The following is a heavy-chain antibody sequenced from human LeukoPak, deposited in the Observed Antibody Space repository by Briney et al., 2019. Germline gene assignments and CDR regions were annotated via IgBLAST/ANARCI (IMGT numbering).Heavy chain of an antibody. J-gene: IGHJ4*02. CDR2: FDPEDGET. CDR3: ATALLYDSSGYAPSDY. CDR1: GGTFSSYA. V-gene: IGHV1-24*01. Sequence: ASVRVSCKASGGTFSSYAISWVRQAPGKGLEWMGGFDPEDGETIYARKFQGRVTMTEDTSTDTAYMELSSLRSEDTAVYYCATALLYDSSGYAPSDYWGQGTLVTVSS. D-gene: IGHD3-22*01.